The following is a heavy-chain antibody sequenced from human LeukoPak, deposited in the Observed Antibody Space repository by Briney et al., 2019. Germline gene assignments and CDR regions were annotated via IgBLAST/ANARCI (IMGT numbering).Heavy chain of an antibody. V-gene: IGHV3-23*01. CDR3: ANPLFSWLDKNFDY. CDR1: GFTFSSYA. CDR2: ISGSGGST. J-gene: IGHJ4*02. D-gene: IGHD2-21*01. Sequence: GGSLRLSCAASGFTFSSYAMSWVRQAPGKGLEWASAISGSGGSTYYADSVKGRFTISRDNSKNTLYLQMNSLRAEDTAVYYCANPLFSWLDKNFDYWGQGTLVTVSS.